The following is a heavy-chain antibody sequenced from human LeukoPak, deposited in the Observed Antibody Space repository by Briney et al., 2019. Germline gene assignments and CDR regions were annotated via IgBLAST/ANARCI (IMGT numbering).Heavy chain of an antibody. CDR2: IYYSGST. CDR3: ASGYCGGACQLGGVDM. CDR1: GGSISSSSHY. V-gene: IGHV4-39*07. Sequence: PSETLSLTCTVSGGSISSSSHYWGWIRQPPGKGLEWIGSIYYSGSTYYNPSLKSRVTISVDTSKNQFSLKLSSVTAADTAVYYCASGYCGGACQLGGVDMWGQGTMVTVSS. J-gene: IGHJ3*02. D-gene: IGHD2-21*02.